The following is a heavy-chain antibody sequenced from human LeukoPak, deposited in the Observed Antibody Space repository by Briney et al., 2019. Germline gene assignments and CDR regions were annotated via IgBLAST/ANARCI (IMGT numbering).Heavy chain of an antibody. CDR2: ISAYNGNT. CDR1: GYTFTSYG. Sequence: GASVKVSCKASGYTFTSYGISWVRRAPGQGLEWMGWISAYNGNTNYAQKLQGRVTMTTDTSTSTAYMELRSLRSDDTAVYYCARDYYDFWSGYYYYYGMDVWGQGTTVTVSS. V-gene: IGHV1-18*01. J-gene: IGHJ6*02. D-gene: IGHD3-3*01. CDR3: ARDYYDFWSGYYYYYGMDV.